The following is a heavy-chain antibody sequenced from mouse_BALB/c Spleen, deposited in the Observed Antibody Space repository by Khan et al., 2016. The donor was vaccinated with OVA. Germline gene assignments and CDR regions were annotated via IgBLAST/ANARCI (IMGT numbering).Heavy chain of an antibody. CDR3: ASAAYDVYYDY. Sequence: VQLQESGPELVRPGVSVKISCKGSGYTFTDYAMYWVKQSHAKSLEWIGLISTYSGSTNYNQKFKGKVTMTVDNSSSDAYMELARLTSEDSAIYYCASAAYDVYYDYWGQGTTLTVSS. D-gene: IGHD2-3*01. CDR1: GYTFTDYA. CDR2: ISTYSGST. V-gene: IGHV1S137*01. J-gene: IGHJ2*01.